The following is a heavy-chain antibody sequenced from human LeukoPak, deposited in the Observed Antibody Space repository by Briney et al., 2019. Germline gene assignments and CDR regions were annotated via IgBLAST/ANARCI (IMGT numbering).Heavy chain of an antibody. CDR2: TYYSGST. CDR1: GDSIRSCL. D-gene: IGHD2-15*01. Sequence: TPSETLSLTCSVSGDSIRSCLRSWLRQPPGKGLEWIGHTYYSGSTTYNPSLKSRVNISVDRSRNQFSLKLSSVTAADTALYYCAREYCGGGSCGWFDPWGQGALVTVSS. J-gene: IGHJ5*02. V-gene: IGHV4-59*01. CDR3: AREYCGGGSCGWFDP.